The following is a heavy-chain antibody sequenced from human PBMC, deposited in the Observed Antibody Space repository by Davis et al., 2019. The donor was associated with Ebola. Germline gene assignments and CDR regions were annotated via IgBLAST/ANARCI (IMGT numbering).Heavy chain of an antibody. D-gene: IGHD3-22*01. CDR2: ISGYSSTI. CDR1: RFTFSDYA. J-gene: IGHJ4*02. V-gene: IGHV3-48*01. Sequence: GESLKISCAASRFTFSDYAMNWVRQAPGKGLEWVSYISGYSSTISYADSVKGRFTISRDNSKNTLYLQMNSLRAEDTAVYYCARVRWTSGYYFDYWGQGTLVTVSS. CDR3: ARVRWTSGYYFDY.